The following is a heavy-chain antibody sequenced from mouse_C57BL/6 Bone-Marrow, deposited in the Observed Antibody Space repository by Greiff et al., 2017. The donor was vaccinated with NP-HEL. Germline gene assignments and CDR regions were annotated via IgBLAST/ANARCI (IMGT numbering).Heavy chain of an antibody. J-gene: IGHJ4*01. CDR3: ARPTVVAYYYAMDY. V-gene: IGHV5-6*01. D-gene: IGHD1-1*01. CDR1: GFTFSSYG. CDR2: ISSGGSYT. Sequence: EVKLVESGGDLVKPGGSLKLSCAASGFTFSSYGMSWVRQTPDKRLEWVATISSGGSYTYYPDSVKGRFTISRDNAKNTLYLQMSSLKSEDTAMYYCARPTVVAYYYAMDYWGQGTSVTVAS.